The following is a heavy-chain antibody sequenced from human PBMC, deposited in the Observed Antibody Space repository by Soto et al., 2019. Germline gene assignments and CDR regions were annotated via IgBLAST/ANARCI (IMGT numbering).Heavy chain of an antibody. CDR2: IYGGGST. Sequence: GSLRLFCAASGFPVSGNYMSWVRQAPGKGLEWVSIIYGGGSTYYADSVKGRFPIYRDSSHNTLYLQMNSLRAEDTAVYYCAKIATYSASYQYFDYWGQGTPVTVSS. CDR1: GFPVSGNY. V-gene: IGHV3-53*01. CDR3: AKIATYSASYQYFDY. D-gene: IGHD1-26*01. J-gene: IGHJ4*02.